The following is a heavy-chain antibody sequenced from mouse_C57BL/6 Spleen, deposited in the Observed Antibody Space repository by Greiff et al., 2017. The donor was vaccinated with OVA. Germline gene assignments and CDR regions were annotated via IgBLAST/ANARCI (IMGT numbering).Heavy chain of an antibody. CDR2: FYPGSGSI. V-gene: IGHV1-62-2*01. CDR3: ARHEDRGDYGKAWFAY. CDR1: GYTFTEYT. J-gene: IGHJ3*01. Sequence: QVQLQQSGAELVKPGASVKLSCKASGYTFTEYTIHWVKQRSGQGLEWIGWFYPGSGSIKYNEKFKDKATLTADKSSSTGYMELSRLTSEDSAVYFCARHEDRGDYGKAWFAYWGQGTLVTVSA. D-gene: IGHD1-1*01.